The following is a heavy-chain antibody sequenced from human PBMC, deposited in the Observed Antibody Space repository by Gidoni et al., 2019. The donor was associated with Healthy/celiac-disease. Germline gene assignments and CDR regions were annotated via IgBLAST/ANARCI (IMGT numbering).Heavy chain of an antibody. CDR3: ARGRGEGSSRNWYFDL. Sequence: QVQLQQWGAGLLTPSETLSLTCAVYGVSFCGYYWSWIRPPPGKGLEWIREINHSGSTKYNPSLKRRVTISVDTSKNQFSLKLGAVTAAETAVYYCARGRGEGSSRNWYFDLWGRGTLVTVSS. CDR2: INHSGST. D-gene: IGHD6-6*01. CDR1: GVSFCGYY. J-gene: IGHJ2*01. V-gene: IGHV4-34*01.